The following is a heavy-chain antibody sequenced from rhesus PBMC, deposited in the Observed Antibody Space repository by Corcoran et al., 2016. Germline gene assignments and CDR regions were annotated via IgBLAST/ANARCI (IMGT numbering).Heavy chain of an antibody. CDR2: VYVGGGST. D-gene: IGHD5-42*01. J-gene: IGHJ4*01. CDR3: ARHPRTRDTAGTTVDY. V-gene: IGHV4-93*02. CDR1: GGSISSSNC. Sequence: QVQLQESGPGLVKPSETLSLTCAVSGGSISSSNCWSWIRQSPGKGLEWIGYVYVGGGSTSYNPSLKVRVTISTHTSKNQFSLKLTSVAAADTAVYYCARHPRTRDTAGTTVDYWGQGVLVTVSS.